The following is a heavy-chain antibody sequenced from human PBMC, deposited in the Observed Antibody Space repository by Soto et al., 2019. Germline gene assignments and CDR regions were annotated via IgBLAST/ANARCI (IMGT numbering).Heavy chain of an antibody. D-gene: IGHD3-10*01. Sequence: PSETLSLTCTVSGGSISSYYWSWIRQPPGKGLEWIGYIYYSGSTNYNPSLKSRVTISVDTSKNQFSLKLSSVTAADTAVYYCARELLGVRGAPNGMDVWGQGTPVTVSS. J-gene: IGHJ6*02. CDR1: GGSISSYY. CDR2: IYYSGST. V-gene: IGHV4-59*01. CDR3: ARELLGVRGAPNGMDV.